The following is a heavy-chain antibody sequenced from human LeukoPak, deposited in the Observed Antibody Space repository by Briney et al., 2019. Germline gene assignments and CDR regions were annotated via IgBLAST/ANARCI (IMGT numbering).Heavy chain of an antibody. J-gene: IGHJ3*01. V-gene: IGHV3-74*01. CDR2: INSDGNNT. CDR1: GFNFNIYW. D-gene: IGHD3-10*01. CDR3: ARGSDYYDV. Sequence: GGSLTLSCAPSGFNFNIYWMHWVRHAAGEGLVWVSRINSDGNNTAYADSVNGRFTICRDNAKNMFHLQMTSLRVEDTAVYYCARGSDYYDVWGQGTLVTVSS.